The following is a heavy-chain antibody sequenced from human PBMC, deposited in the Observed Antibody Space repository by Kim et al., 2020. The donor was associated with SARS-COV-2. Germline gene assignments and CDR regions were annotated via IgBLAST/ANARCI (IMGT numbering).Heavy chain of an antibody. CDR3: ARGGEYDFWSGSSNWFDP. CDR2: INGGKGDT. D-gene: IGHD3-3*01. V-gene: IGHV1-3*01. Sequence: ASVKVSCKASGYTFSDYDIHWVRQAPGQRLAWMGCINGGKGDTKYLQRFQGRVSFTRNKPASTVYMELSSLRSEDTAVYYCARGGEYDFWSGSSNWFDPWGQGTLVTVSS. J-gene: IGHJ5*02. CDR1: GYTFSDYD.